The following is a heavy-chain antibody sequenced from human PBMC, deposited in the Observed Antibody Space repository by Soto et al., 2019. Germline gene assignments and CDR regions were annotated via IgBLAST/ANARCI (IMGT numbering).Heavy chain of an antibody. Sequence: QVQLVESGGGVVQPGGSLRLSCAASGFIFSGYAIHWVRQAPGKGLEWVAVISYDGNTQYYADSVTGRFTVSRDNTNNILYVEMNNLRDEDTAMYYCAKETNAYEINFWGQGTLVTVSP. CDR3: AKETNAYEINF. CDR1: GFIFSGYA. D-gene: IGHD3-9*01. CDR2: ISYDGNTQ. V-gene: IGHV3-30-3*01. J-gene: IGHJ4*02.